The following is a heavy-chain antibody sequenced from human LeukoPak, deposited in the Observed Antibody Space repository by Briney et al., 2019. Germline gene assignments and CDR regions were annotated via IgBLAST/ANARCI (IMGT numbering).Heavy chain of an antibody. CDR1: GFTFKNYW. J-gene: IGHJ6*03. V-gene: IGHV3-7*01. Sequence: PGGSLRLPCAASGFTFKNYWMTWVRQVPGKGLEWGANIKEAGSEKFYVDSVKGRFTISRDDAKKSLYLQMSSLRADDTAVYYCARVDDFWSGSAPHSYSYSMDLWGKGTTVTVSS. CDR2: IKEAGSEK. CDR3: ARVDDFWSGSAPHSYSYSMDL. D-gene: IGHD3-3*01.